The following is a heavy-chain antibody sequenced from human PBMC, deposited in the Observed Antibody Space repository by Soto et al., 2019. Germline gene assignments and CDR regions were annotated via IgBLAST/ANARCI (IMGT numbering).Heavy chain of an antibody. D-gene: IGHD3-3*01. CDR3: ARHGVMVRYYDFCSDQGPYWFDP. Sequence: SETLSLTCTVSGGSISSSSYYWGWIRQPPGKGLEWIGSIYYSGSTYYNPSLKSRVTISVDTSKNQFSLKLSSLTAADTALYYCARHGVMVRYYDFCSDQGPYWFDPWGQGTLVTVSS. CDR1: GGSISSSSYY. J-gene: IGHJ5*02. CDR2: IYYSGST. V-gene: IGHV4-39*01.